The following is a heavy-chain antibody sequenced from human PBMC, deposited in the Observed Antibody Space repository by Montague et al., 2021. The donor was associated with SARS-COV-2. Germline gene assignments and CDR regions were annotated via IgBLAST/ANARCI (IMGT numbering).Heavy chain of an antibody. Sequence: PALVKPTQTLTLTCTFSGFSFSTSGECVGWIRQPPGKALEWLALIYWDDDKRYSPSLKSRLTITKDTSKNQVVLTMTNMDPVDTATYYCAHRRGPPDAPWWFDPWGQGTLVTVSS. V-gene: IGHV2-5*02. J-gene: IGHJ5*02. CDR1: GFSFSTSGEC. D-gene: IGHD2-2*01. CDR3: AHRRGPPDAPWWFDP. CDR2: IYWDDDK.